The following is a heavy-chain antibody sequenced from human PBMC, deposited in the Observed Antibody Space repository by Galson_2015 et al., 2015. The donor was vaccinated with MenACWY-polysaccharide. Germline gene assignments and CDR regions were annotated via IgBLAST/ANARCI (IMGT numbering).Heavy chain of an antibody. Sequence: SLRLSCAASGSRFSNSGMHWVRQAPGKGLEWVAVIQYDGSNKVYADSVKGRFTISRDNSKNTLYLEMNSLRAEDTALYYCAREGSRIVFHAFDIWGQGTMVIVSS. D-gene: IGHD3-10*02. CDR1: GSRFSNSG. CDR2: IQYDGSNK. J-gene: IGHJ3*02. V-gene: IGHV3-33*01. CDR3: AREGSRIVFHAFDI.